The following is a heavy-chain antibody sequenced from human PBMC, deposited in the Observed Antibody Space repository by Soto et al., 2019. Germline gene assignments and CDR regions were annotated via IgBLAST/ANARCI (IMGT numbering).Heavy chain of an antibody. CDR1: GAAFSNYT. CDR3: ASGKSQMSQDRMGFYYYMDV. J-gene: IGHJ6*03. V-gene: IGHV1-69*08. CDR2: VIPLLDAA. Sequence: QVQLVQSGADVKKPGSSVKISCTASGAAFSNYTFTWVRRAPGQGLEWVGRVIPLLDAANYAEKFQDRVTSSADRSTSTGDMEWSGLRSEDSAIYYCASGKSQMSQDRMGFYYYMDVWGKGTTVTVSS. D-gene: IGHD1-1*01.